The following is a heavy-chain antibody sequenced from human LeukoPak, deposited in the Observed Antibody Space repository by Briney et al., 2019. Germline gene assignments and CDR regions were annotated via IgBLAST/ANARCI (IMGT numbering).Heavy chain of an antibody. V-gene: IGHV1-18*01. CDR1: GYTFTSYG. CDR2: ISAYNGNT. CDR3: ARQSGTHMRNYYYYGMDV. D-gene: IGHD2-15*01. J-gene: IGHJ6*02. Sequence: ASVKVSCKGSGYTFTSYGISWVRQAPGQGLEWMGWISAYNGNTNYAQKIQGRVTMTTDTSTSTAYMELRSLRSDDTAVYYCARQSGTHMRNYYYYGMDVRGQGTTVTVSS.